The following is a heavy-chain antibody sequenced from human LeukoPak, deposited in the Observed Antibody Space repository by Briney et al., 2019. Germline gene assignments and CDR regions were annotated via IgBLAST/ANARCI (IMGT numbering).Heavy chain of an antibody. Sequence: GGSLRLSCAASGFTFSSYSMNWVRQAPGKGLEWVSYISSSSSTIYYADSVKGRFTISRDNAKNSLYLQMNSLRAEDTAVYYCARVDRGVRGEKSDIWGQGTMVTVSS. D-gene: IGHD3-10*01. CDR1: GFTFSSYS. CDR2: ISSSSSTI. J-gene: IGHJ3*02. V-gene: IGHV3-48*04. CDR3: ARVDRGVRGEKSDI.